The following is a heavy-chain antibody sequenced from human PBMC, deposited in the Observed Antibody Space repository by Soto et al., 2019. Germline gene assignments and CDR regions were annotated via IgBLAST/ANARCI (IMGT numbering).Heavy chain of an antibody. CDR2: IIPIFGTA. V-gene: IGHV1-69*06. CDR1: GGTFSNSA. CDR3: ASPVGEVMSRKRNYYYDMGV. J-gene: IGHJ6*02. D-gene: IGHD3-16*01. Sequence: QVQLVQSGAEVKKPGSSVKVSCKASGGTFSNSAISWVRQAPGQGLEWMGGIIPIFGTANYAQKFHGRVTMTADKATSTAYTELRELRSEETAVYDGASPVGEVMSRKRNYYYDMGVWGQGTTVTVSS.